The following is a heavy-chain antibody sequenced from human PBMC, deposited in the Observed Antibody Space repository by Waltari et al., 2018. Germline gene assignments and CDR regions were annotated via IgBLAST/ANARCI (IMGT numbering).Heavy chain of an antibody. J-gene: IGHJ4*02. CDR1: GGYFSGSY. CDR2: INHRGST. CDR3: ARGRDSDY. Sequence: QVQLQQWGAGLLKPSETLSLTCAVYGGYFSGSYWSWFRRPPGKGRGGIGEINHRGSTNYNPSPKSRVTISVDTSKNQFSLKLSSVTAAETAVYYCARGRDSDYWGQGTLVTVSS. V-gene: IGHV4-34*01.